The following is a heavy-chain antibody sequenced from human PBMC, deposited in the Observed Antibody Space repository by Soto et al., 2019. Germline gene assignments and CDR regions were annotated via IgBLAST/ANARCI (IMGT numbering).Heavy chain of an antibody. Sequence: SDTLSLTCSVSGTSIRGYYWTWFRQPPGKGLEWIGYIYYTGTTKYNPSLKSRVTISVDTSKNQFSLRLNSVTAADTAVYYCAREVSSFGSNHFDSWGQGXLVTVSS. CDR2: IYYTGTT. V-gene: IGHV4-59*01. CDR1: GTSIRGYY. D-gene: IGHD3-10*01. J-gene: IGHJ4*02. CDR3: AREVSSFGSNHFDS.